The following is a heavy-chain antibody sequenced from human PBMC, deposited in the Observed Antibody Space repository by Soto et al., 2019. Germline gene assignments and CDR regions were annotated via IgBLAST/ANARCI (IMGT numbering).Heavy chain of an antibody. J-gene: IGHJ4*02. V-gene: IGHV3-64D*06. Sequence: SVGSLRLSCSGSGFTFRNYVMHWVRQAPGKGLEYVSAISSNGSNTYYIDSVKGRFTISRDNSRKTLYLQMNSLRIEDTAIYYCAKDPLRYGYNYFDYWGLGTLVTVSS. CDR1: GFTFRNYV. CDR3: AKDPLRYGYNYFDY. CDR2: ISSNGSNT. D-gene: IGHD5-12*01.